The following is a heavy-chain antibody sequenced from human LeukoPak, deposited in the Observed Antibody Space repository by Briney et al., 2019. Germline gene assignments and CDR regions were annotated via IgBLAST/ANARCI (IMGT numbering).Heavy chain of an antibody. Sequence: GGSLRLSCASSGFSFSGYSMNWVRQAPGKGLELVSNISGSGARTFYADSVKGRFIISRDSSKNSVYLQMNSLRAEDTAVYYCPQRRIMLRGVIIIGFPKGAYYFDCWGQGPLVTVSS. CDR3: PQRRIMLRGVIIIGFPKGAYYFDC. J-gene: IGHJ4*02. D-gene: IGHD3-10*01. V-gene: IGHV3-23*01. CDR2: ISGSGART. CDR1: GFSFSGYS.